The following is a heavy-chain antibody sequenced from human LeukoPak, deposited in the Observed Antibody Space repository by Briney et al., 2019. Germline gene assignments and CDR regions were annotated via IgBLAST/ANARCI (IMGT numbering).Heavy chain of an antibody. J-gene: IGHJ4*02. V-gene: IGHV4-59*08. CDR1: GGSISSYY. CDR2: IYYSGST. CDR3: ARLLAPFDYGYYDGTSGFDY. D-gene: IGHD3-22*01. Sequence: PSETLSLTCTVSGGSISSYYWSWIRQPPGKGLEWIGYIYYSGSTNYNPSLKSRVTISVDTSKNQFSLKLSSVTAADTAVYYCARLLAPFDYGYYDGTSGFDYWGQGTLVTVSS.